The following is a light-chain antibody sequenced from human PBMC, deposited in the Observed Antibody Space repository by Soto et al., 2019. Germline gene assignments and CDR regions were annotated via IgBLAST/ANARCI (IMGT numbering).Light chain of an antibody. J-gene: IGLJ2*01. CDR2: LNSDGSH. Sequence: QPVLTQSPSASASLGASVKLTCTLSSGHSSYAIAWHQQQPEKGPRYLMKLNSDGSHSKGDGIPDRLSGSSSGAERYLTISSLQSEDEADYYCQTWGTGTHVVFGGGTKLTVL. V-gene: IGLV4-69*01. CDR1: SGHSSYA. CDR3: QTWGTGTHVV.